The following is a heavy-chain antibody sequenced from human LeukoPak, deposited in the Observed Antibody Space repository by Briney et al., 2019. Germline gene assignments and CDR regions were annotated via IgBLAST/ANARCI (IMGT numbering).Heavy chain of an antibody. V-gene: IGHV4-4*07. J-gene: IGHJ4*02. CDR2: IHPSGST. CDR1: GDSISSYY. CDR3: ARGPPPDFDY. Sequence: KPSETLSLTCTVSGDSISSYYWSWVRQPARKGLEWIGRIHPSGSTNYNPSLKSRVTLSVDTSKNQFSLKLSSVTAADTAVYYCARGPPPDFDYWGRGTLVTVSS.